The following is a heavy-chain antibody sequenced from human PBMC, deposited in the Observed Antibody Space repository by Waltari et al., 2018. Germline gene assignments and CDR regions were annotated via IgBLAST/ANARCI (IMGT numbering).Heavy chain of an antibody. CDR3: ARDWKWEEARGYYYMDV. CDR2: IYTSGST. Sequence: QVQLQESGPGLVKPSETLSLTCSVSGGSISSDNRSWIRQPAGKGLAWIGRIYTSGSTNYNPSLKSRVTMSVDTSKNQFSLKLSSVTAADTAVYYCARDWKWEEARGYYYMDVWGKGTTVTVSS. D-gene: IGHD1-26*01. J-gene: IGHJ6*03. V-gene: IGHV4-4*07. CDR1: GGSISSDN.